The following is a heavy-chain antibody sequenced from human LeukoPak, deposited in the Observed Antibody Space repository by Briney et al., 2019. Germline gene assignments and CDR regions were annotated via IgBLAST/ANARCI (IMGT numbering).Heavy chain of an antibody. J-gene: IGHJ4*02. V-gene: IGHV5-51*01. Sequence: PGESLKISCKGSGYSFTTYWIGWVRQMPGKGLEWMGLIYPGDSDTRYSPSFQGQVTISADKSISTAYLQWGSLKASDTAIYYCARHGIAYSSSAGLDYWGQGTLVTVSS. D-gene: IGHD6-6*01. CDR3: ARHGIAYSSSAGLDY. CDR1: GYSFTTYW. CDR2: IYPGDSDT.